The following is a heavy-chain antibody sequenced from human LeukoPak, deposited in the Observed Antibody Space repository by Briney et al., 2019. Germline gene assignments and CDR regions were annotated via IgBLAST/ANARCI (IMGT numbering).Heavy chain of an antibody. V-gene: IGHV5-51*01. CDR2: IHPGDSEI. Sequence: KHGESLKISCKASGYRFTSYWIGWVRQMPGKGLECMGIIHPGDSEIRYSPSFQGQVTISVDKSISTAYLQWSGLKASDTAMYYCARHEGYGSGSYYTLGRGYWGQGTLVTVSS. CDR3: ARHEGYGSGSYYTLGRGY. CDR1: GYRFTSYW. D-gene: IGHD3-10*01. J-gene: IGHJ4*02.